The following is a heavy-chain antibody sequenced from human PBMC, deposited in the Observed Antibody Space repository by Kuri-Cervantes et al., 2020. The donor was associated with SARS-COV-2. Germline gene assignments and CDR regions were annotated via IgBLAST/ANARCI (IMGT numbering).Heavy chain of an antibody. CDR2: ISSSGSTI. Sequence: GGSLRLSCAASGFTFSSYSMNWVRQAPGKGLEWVSYISSSGSTIYYADSVKGRFTISRDNAKNSLYLQMNSLRAEDTAVYYCARLVGGATGDYYYYMDVWGKGTTVTVSS. J-gene: IGHJ6*03. V-gene: IGHV3-48*04. CDR3: ARLVGGATGDYYYYMDV. CDR1: GFTFSSYS. D-gene: IGHD1-26*01.